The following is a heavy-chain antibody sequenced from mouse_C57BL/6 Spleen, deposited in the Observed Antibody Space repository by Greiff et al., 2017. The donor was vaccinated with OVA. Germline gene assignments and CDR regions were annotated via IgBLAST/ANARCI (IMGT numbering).Heavy chain of an antibody. CDR3: ARYYGSSNWYFGV. J-gene: IGHJ1*03. Sequence: QVQLQQSGAELARPGASVKLSCKASGYTFTSYGISWVKQRTGQGLEWIGEIYPRSGNTYYNEKFKGKATLTADKSSSTAYMELRSLTSEDSAVYFCARYYGSSNWYFGVWGTGPTVTVSS. CDR2: IYPRSGNT. V-gene: IGHV1-81*01. CDR1: GYTFTSYG. D-gene: IGHD1-1*01.